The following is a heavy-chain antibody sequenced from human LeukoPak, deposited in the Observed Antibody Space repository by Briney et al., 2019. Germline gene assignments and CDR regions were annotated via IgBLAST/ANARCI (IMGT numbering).Heavy chain of an antibody. D-gene: IGHD3-22*01. CDR1: GGSIRSGSYY. CDR3: ARTASGYYLFDY. V-gene: IGHV4-61*02. J-gene: IGHJ4*02. Sequence: PSETLSLTCTVSGGSIRSGSYYWNWIRQPAGKGLEWIGRMYTSWTTNYNPSLKSRVTISVDTSKNQFSLKLSSVTAADTAVYYCARTASGYYLFDYWGQGTLVTVSS. CDR2: MYTSWTT.